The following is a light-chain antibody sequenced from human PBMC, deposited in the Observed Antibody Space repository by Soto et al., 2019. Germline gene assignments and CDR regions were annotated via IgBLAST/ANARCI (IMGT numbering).Light chain of an antibody. Sequence: VLPQPPSASGTPGQRVTISCSTTNSRSGSNYVYWYQQLPGAAPKLLIYRNDQRPSGVPDRFSASKSGTSASLAISGLRSEDEADYFCAKWDDSLRVYVFGSGTKVTVL. CDR1: NSRSGSNY. J-gene: IGLJ1*01. CDR3: AKWDDSLRVYV. CDR2: RND. V-gene: IGLV1-47*01.